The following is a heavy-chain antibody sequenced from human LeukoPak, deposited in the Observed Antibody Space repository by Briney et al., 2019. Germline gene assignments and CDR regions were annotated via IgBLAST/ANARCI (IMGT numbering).Heavy chain of an antibody. V-gene: IGHV3-66*01. CDR3: ARDGAVLTGYYDY. CDR1: GFTFSNAW. D-gene: IGHD3-9*01. CDR2: IYSGGST. Sequence: GGSLRLSCAASGFTFSNAWMSWVRQAPGKGLEWVSTIYSGGSTYYADSVTGRFTISRDNSKNTLYLQMNSLRAEDTAVYYCARDGAVLTGYYDYWGQGTLVTVSS. J-gene: IGHJ4*02.